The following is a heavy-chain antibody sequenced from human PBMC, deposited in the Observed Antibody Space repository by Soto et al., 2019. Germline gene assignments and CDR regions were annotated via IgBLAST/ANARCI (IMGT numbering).Heavy chain of an antibody. CDR3: ARGSSSSCSYFEY. D-gene: IGHD2-2*01. CDR2: IYPRDSTT. J-gene: IGHJ4*02. CDR1: GYNFGTSW. Sequence: GESLKISCQGSGYNFGTSWIGWVRQMPGKGLEWMGSIYPRDSTTRYSPSFEGQVSISVDKSISSAFLQWNTLKASDTATYYCARGSSSSCSYFEYWGQGSLVTVSS. V-gene: IGHV5-51*01.